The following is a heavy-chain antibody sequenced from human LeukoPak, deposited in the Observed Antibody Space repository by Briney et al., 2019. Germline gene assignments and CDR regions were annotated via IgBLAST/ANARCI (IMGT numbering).Heavy chain of an antibody. CDR1: GGSISGYY. CDR3: ARASTDILTGYPGIFWFDP. CDR2: IYTSGST. D-gene: IGHD3-9*01. Sequence: PETLSLTCTVSGGSISGYYWSWIRQPAGKGLEWIGRIYTSGSTNYNPSLKSRVTMSVDTSKNQFSLKLSSVTAADTAVYYCARASTDILTGYPGIFWFDPWGQGTLVTVSS. V-gene: IGHV4-4*07. J-gene: IGHJ5*02.